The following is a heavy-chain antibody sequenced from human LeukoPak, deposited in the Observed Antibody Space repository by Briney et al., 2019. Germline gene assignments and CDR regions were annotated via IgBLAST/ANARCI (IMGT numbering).Heavy chain of an antibody. D-gene: IGHD4-17*01. CDR1: GGSISNYY. CDR3: ARRDGNYDGAHFDY. V-gene: IGHV4-59*08. J-gene: IGHJ4*02. CDR2: IYYSGST. Sequence: SETLSLTCTVSGGSISNYYWTWIRQPPGKGLEWIGDIYYSGSTNYNPSLKSRVTISVDTSKNQFSLNLSSVTAADTAVYYCARRDGNYDGAHFDYWGQGNLVTVSS.